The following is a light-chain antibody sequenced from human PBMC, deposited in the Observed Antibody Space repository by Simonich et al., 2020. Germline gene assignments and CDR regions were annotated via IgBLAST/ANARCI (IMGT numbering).Light chain of an antibody. J-gene: IGKJ2*01. Sequence: DIVMTQSPDSLAVSLGERATINCKSSQSVLYSSNNKNYLAWYQQKPGQPPKLLIYWASTRESGAPDRCSGSGSGTDFTLTISSLQAEDVAVYYCQQYYSTPRTFGQGTKLEIK. CDR1: QSVLYSSNNKNY. CDR3: QQYYSTPRT. V-gene: IGKV4-1*01. CDR2: WAS.